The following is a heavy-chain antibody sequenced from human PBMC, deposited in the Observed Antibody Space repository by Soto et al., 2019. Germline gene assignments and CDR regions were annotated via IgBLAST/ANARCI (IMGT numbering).Heavy chain of an antibody. D-gene: IGHD3-3*01. CDR3: ARNDFWSGYSNPDDAFDI. V-gene: IGHV1-46*01. CDR1: GYTFTSYY. J-gene: IGHJ3*02. Sequence: GASVKVSCKASGYTFTSYYMHWVRQAPGQGLEWMGIINPSGGSTSYAQKFQGRVTMTRDTSTSTVYMELSSLRSEDTAVYYCARNDFWSGYSNPDDAFDIWGQGTMVTVSS. CDR2: INPSGGST.